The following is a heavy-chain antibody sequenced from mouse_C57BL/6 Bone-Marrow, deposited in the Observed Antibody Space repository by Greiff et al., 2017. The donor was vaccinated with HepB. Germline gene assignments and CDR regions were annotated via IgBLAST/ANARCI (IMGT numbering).Heavy chain of an antibody. CDR1: GFTFSSYA. Sequence: EVQLVESGGGLVKPGGSLKLSCAASGFTFSSYAMSWVRQTPEKRLEWVATISDGGSYTYYPDNVKGRFTISRDNAKNNLYLQMSSLRSEDTALYYCARQRGSYGSSYRFAYWGQGTLVTVSA. J-gene: IGHJ3*01. D-gene: IGHD1-1*01. CDR3: ARQRGSYGSSYRFAY. V-gene: IGHV5-4*01. CDR2: ISDGGSYT.